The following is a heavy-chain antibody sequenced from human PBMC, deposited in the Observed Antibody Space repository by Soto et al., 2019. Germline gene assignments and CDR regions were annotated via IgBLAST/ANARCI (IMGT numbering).Heavy chain of an antibody. CDR1: GFTFSDYY. V-gene: IGHV3-11*01. J-gene: IGHJ6*04. CDR3: ARVVLEEEDDFLSAGGYLDV. Sequence: QVQLVEAGGGLVKPGGSLRLSCAASGFTFSDYYMSWMRQAPGKGLGWVSYISRSGDSEYFADAVKGRITLSRDNAQHPLYRQMSSLRADDTAVYFCARVVLEEEDDFLSAGGYLDVWGKGTTVTVSS. D-gene: IGHD3-3*01. CDR2: ISRSGDSE.